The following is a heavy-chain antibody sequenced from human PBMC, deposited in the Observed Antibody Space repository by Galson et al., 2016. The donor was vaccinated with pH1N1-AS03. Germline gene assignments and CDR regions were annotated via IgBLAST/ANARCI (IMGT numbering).Heavy chain of an antibody. J-gene: IGHJ3*02. Sequence: SLRLSCAASGFIFRRYSMNWVRQAPGKGLEWVSTISSSSDYRFYADSVKGRFTISRDNARNSLHLQINSLRVEDTAVYYCARDRDYYDSSSYSPDAFDMWGQGTMVTVSS. D-gene: IGHD3-22*01. V-gene: IGHV3-21*01. CDR1: GFIFRRYS. CDR2: ISSSSDYR. CDR3: ARDRDYYDSSSYSPDAFDM.